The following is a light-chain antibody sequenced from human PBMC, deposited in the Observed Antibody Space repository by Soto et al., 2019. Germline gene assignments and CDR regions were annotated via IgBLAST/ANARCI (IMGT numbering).Light chain of an antibody. CDR2: EVT. J-gene: IGLJ1*01. CDR1: SSDVGGYNY. V-gene: IGLV2-8*01. Sequence: QSVLTQPPSASGSPGQSVTISCTGTSSDVGGYNYVSWYQQHPGKAPKVIIYEVTKRPSGVPDRFSGSKSGNTASLTVSGLQAEDEADYYRTSYAGSNNLGVFGTGTQLTVL. CDR3: TSYAGSNNLGV.